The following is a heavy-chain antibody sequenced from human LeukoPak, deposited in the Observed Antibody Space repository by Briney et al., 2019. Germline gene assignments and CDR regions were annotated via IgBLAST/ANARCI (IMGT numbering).Heavy chain of an antibody. D-gene: IGHD2-15*01. CDR1: GFTFSSYG. J-gene: IGHJ6*03. V-gene: IGHV3-30*02. Sequence: GGSLRLSCAASGFTFSSYGMHSVRQAPGKGLEWVASIRYDGGNKYYADSVKGRFTISRDNSMNTLFLQMNSLRAEDTAVYYCARDDGILGYCSGGSCSNYYYYYMDVWGKGTTVTVSS. CDR2: IRYDGGNK. CDR3: ARDDGILGYCSGGSCSNYYYYYMDV.